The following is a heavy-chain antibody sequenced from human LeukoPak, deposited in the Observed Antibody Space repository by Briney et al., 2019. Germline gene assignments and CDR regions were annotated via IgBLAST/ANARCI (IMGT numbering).Heavy chain of an antibody. V-gene: IGHV4-59*01. J-gene: IGHJ3*02. CDR1: GGSFSGYY. Sequence: SETLSLTCAVYGGSFSGYYWSWIRQPPGEGLEWIGYIFYSGNTNYNPSLKSRLTISVDTSGNQFSLKVNSVTAADTAVYYCARGGTTHLYPFDIWGQGTLVTVSS. CDR3: ARGGTTHLYPFDI. D-gene: IGHD3-16*01. CDR2: IFYSGNT.